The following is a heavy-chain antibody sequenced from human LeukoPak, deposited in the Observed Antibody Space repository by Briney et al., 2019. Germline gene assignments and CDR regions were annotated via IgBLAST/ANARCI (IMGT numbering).Heavy chain of an antibody. CDR2: INPNSGGT. V-gene: IGHV1-2*02. CDR1: GYTFTGYY. J-gene: IGHJ4*02. D-gene: IGHD1-20*01. CDR3: ARDQPGITGTTAEDY. Sequence: GASVKVSCKASGYTFTGYYMHWVRQAPGQGLEWMGWINPNSGGTNYAQKFQGRVTMTRDTSISTAYMELSRLRSDDTAVYYCARDQPGITGTTAEDYWGQGTLVTVSS.